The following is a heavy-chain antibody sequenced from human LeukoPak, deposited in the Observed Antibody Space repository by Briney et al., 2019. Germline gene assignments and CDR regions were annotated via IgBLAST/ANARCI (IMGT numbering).Heavy chain of an antibody. CDR3: ARRQDYYGSGNLYYYMDV. Sequence: GASVKVSCKASGYTFTGYYTHWVRQAPGQGLEWMGWINPNSGGTNYAQKFQGRVTMTRDTSISTAYMELSRLRSDDTAVYYCARRQDYYGSGNLYYYMDVWGKGTTVTISS. V-gene: IGHV1-2*02. J-gene: IGHJ6*03. CDR1: GYTFTGYY. CDR2: INPNSGGT. D-gene: IGHD3-10*01.